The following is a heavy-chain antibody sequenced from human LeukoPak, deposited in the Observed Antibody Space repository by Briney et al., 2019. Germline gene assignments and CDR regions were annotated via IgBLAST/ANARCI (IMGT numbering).Heavy chain of an antibody. Sequence: SVKVSCKASGGTFSSYAISWVRQAPGQGLEWMGGIIPIFGTANYAQKFQGRVTITTDESTSTAYMELSSLRSEDTAVYYCARVRPGNYYLDVWGKGTTVTVSS. D-gene: IGHD3-10*01. V-gene: IGHV1-69*05. CDR3: ARVRPGNYYLDV. CDR1: GGTFSSYA. CDR2: IIPIFGTA. J-gene: IGHJ6*03.